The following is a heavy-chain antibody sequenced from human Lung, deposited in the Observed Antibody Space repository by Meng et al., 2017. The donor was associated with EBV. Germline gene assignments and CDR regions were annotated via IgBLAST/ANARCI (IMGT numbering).Heavy chain of an antibody. CDR2: IYYSGST. V-gene: IGHV4-31*03. J-gene: IGHJ4*02. D-gene: IGHD6-19*01. CDR3: ARLRLVWMFDY. Sequence: QAARPRLGKPSPILLLTCTVAGCSVDSGAYYWGWISQRPGKGLEWIGYIYYSGSTFYTPSLKSRATLSVDTSKNQFSLKLNSVSAADTAVYHCARLRLVWMFDYWGQGALVTVSS. CDR1: GCSVDSGAYY.